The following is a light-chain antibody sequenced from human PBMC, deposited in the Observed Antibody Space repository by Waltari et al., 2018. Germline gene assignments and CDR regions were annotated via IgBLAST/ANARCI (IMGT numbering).Light chain of an antibody. CDR2: KAS. Sequence: DIQMTQSPSTLSASVGDRVTITRRASPTISIYLAWYQQKPGKAPNLLIYKASTLESGVPYRFSGSGSGTEFTLTISRLQPDDFAMYYCQQYDSYSPYTFGQGTKLDIK. V-gene: IGKV1-5*03. CDR1: PTISIY. J-gene: IGKJ2*01. CDR3: QQYDSYSPYT.